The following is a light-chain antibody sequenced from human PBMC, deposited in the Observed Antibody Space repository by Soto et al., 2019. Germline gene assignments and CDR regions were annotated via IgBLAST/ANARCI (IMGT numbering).Light chain of an antibody. V-gene: IGKV1-5*01. J-gene: IGKJ1*01. CDR1: QSISSW. CDR3: QQYNRFWT. CDR2: DAS. Sequence: DIQMTQSPSTLSASVGDRVTITCRASQSISSWLARYQQKPGKAPKLLIYDASSLESGVPSRFSGSGSGTEFTLTISSLQPDDFATYYCQQYNRFWTFGQGTKVDIK.